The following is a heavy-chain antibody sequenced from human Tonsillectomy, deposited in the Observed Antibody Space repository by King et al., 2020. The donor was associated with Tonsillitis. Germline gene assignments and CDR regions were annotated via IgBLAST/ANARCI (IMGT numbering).Heavy chain of an antibody. V-gene: IGHV1-69*12. CDR1: GGIFSSDA. Sequence: QLVQSGAEMKKPGSSVKVSCKASGGIFSSDAINWVRQAPGQGLEWMGGIIPIFGTANYAQKFQDRVTITADESTSTAYMDLSSLRSEDTAVYYCADTSFQPRDASDIGGQGTMVTVPS. CDR3: ADTSFQPRDASDI. D-gene: IGHD3-3*02. J-gene: IGHJ3*02. CDR2: IIPIFGTA.